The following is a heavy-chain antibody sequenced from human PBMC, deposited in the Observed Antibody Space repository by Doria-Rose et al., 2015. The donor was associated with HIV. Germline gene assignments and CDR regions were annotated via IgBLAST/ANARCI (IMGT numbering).Heavy chain of an antibody. Sequence: QITLKESGPVLVKPTETLTLTCTVSGVSLSSPGMGVSWIRQPPGKALVWLADILSDDERSYKTSLKSRLTISRGTSKSQVVLTMTDMDPVDTATYYCARIKSSRWYHKYYFDFWGQGTLVIVSA. CDR1: GVSLSSPGMG. D-gene: IGHD6-13*01. CDR3: ARIKSSRWYHKYYFDF. CDR2: ILSDDER. V-gene: IGHV2-26*01. J-gene: IGHJ4*02.